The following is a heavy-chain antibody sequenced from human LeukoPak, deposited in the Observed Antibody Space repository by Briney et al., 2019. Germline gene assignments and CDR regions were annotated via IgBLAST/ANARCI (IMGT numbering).Heavy chain of an antibody. D-gene: IGHD1-14*01. CDR3: ARALPEGGY. CDR2: ISYDGSNK. CDR1: GFTFSSYA. J-gene: IGHJ4*02. Sequence: PGGSLRLSCAASGFTFSSYAMHWVRQAPGKGLEWVAVISYDGSNKYYADSGKGRFTISRDNSKNTLYLQMNSLRVEDTAVYYCARALPEGGYWGQGTLVTVSS. V-gene: IGHV3-30-3*01.